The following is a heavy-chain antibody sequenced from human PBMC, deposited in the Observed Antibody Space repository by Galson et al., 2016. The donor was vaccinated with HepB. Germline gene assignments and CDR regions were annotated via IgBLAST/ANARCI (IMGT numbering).Heavy chain of an antibody. CDR1: GGTLNDYS. CDR3: ARDREQWRGTSTYDS. V-gene: IGHV1-69*13. CDR2: IIPNLGAP. J-gene: IGHJ5*01. D-gene: IGHD6-19*01. Sequence: SVKVSCKASGGTLNDYSINWVRQAPGQGLEWLGGIIPNLGAPNYGLSLAGRVTITADASTGTAYMELTSLRSDDAGVYFCARDREQWRGTSTYDSWGQGTRVTVSS.